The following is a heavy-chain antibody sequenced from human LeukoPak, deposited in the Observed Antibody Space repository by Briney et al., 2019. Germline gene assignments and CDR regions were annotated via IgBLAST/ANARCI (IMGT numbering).Heavy chain of an antibody. Sequence: SETLSLTCAVYGGSFSGYYWSWTRQPPGKGLEWIGEINHSGSTNYNPSLKSRVTISVDTSKNQFSLKLSSVTAADTAVYYCARESVGPWLGPSAFDIWGQGTMVIVSS. J-gene: IGHJ3*02. V-gene: IGHV4-34*01. CDR2: INHSGST. CDR1: GGSFSGYY. D-gene: IGHD6-19*01. CDR3: ARESVGPWLGPSAFDI.